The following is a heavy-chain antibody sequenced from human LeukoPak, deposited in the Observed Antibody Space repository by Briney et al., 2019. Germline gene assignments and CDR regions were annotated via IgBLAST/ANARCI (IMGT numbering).Heavy chain of an antibody. Sequence: SVKLSCKVSRYTPTELSMHWVRQAPGNAPESMGGFDPADADTISAQTLQARVTMTEDTSTDTAYMELSSLRSEDTAVYYCARGIWTATSVQYYLDYWGQGTLVTVSS. J-gene: IGHJ4*02. CDR3: ARGIWTATSVQYYLDY. V-gene: IGHV1-24*01. D-gene: IGHD3/OR15-3a*01. CDR2: FDPADADT. CDR1: RYTPTELS.